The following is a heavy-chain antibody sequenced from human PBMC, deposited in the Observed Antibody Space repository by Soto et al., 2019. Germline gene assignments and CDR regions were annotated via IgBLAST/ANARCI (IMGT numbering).Heavy chain of an antibody. CDR1: GYTFTIYG. CDR3: ARAKQDVLRYFDWLCDY. V-gene: IGHV1-18*01. Sequence: ASVKVSCKASGYTFTIYGISWVRQAPGQGLEWMGWISAYNGNTNYAQKLQGRVTMTTDTSTSTAYMELRSLRSDDTAVYYCARAKQDVLRYFDWLCDYWGQGTLVTVSS. D-gene: IGHD3-9*01. CDR2: ISAYNGNT. J-gene: IGHJ4*02.